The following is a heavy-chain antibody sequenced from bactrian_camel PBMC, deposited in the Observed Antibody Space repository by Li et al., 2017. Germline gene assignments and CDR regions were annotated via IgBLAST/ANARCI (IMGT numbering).Heavy chain of an antibody. CDR3: VRSVVVTGCFGY. J-gene: IGHJ6*01. V-gene: IGHV3S40*01. CDR2: INSGGGRT. Sequence: DVQLVESGGSLVQPGGSLRLSCGASGFTFSAYDMSWVRQAPGKGLEWVSGINSGGGRTYYADSVKGRFTISRDNAKNTLYLQMNSLKPEDTAVYYCVRSVVVTGCFGYWGQGTQVTVS. CDR1: GFTFSAYD. D-gene: IGHD8*01.